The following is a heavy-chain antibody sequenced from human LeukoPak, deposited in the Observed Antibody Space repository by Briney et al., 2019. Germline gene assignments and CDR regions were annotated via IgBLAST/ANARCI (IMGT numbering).Heavy chain of an antibody. V-gene: IGHV3-48*03. CDR2: ISSSGSTI. CDR3: ARVSTSYYFDY. Sequence: GGSLRLSCAASGFTFCSYEMNWVRQAPGKGLEWVSYISSSGSTIYYADSVKGRFTISRDNAKNSLYLQMNSLRAEDTAVYYCARVSTSYYFDYWGQGTLVTVSS. D-gene: IGHD2-2*01. J-gene: IGHJ4*02. CDR1: GFTFCSYE.